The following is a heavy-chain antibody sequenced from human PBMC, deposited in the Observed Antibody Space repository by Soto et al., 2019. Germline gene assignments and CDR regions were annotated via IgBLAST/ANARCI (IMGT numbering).Heavy chain of an antibody. CDR2: INAGNGNT. D-gene: IGHD3-22*01. J-gene: IGHJ6*02. Sequence: ASVKVSCKASGYTFTSYSMHWVRQAPGQRLEWMGWINAGNGNTKYSQKFQGRVTITRDTSASTAYMELSSLRSEDTAVYYCARASMIVVDEAAGRTLGPFMDVWGQGTTVTVSS. V-gene: IGHV1-3*01. CDR3: ARASMIVVDEAAGRTLGPFMDV. CDR1: GYTFTSYS.